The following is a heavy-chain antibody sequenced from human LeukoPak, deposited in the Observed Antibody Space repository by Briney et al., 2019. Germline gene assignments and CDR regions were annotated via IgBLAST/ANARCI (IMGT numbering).Heavy chain of an antibody. CDR3: ARDRASSTSDIYYYYGMDV. J-gene: IGHJ6*02. CDR1: GFTFSSYS. Sequence: PGGSLRLSCAASGFTFSSYSMNWVRQAPGKGLEWVSSISSSSSYIYYADSVKGRFTISRDNAKNSLYLQMNSLRAEDTAVYYCARDRASSTSDIYYYYGMDVWGQGTTVTVSS. D-gene: IGHD2-2*01. CDR2: ISSSSSYI. V-gene: IGHV3-21*01.